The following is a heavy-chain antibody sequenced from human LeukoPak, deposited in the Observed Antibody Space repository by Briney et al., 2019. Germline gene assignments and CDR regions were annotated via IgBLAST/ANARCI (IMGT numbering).Heavy chain of an antibody. CDR1: GFTFSSYA. D-gene: IGHD6-13*01. CDR3: AKDLGIAAAGSVLHY. Sequence: GGSLRLSCAASGFTFSSYAMSWVRQAPGEGLEWVSAISGSGGSTYYADSVKGRFTISRDNSKNTLYLQMNSLRAEDTAVYYCAKDLGIAAAGSVLHYWGQGTLVTVSS. J-gene: IGHJ4*02. V-gene: IGHV3-23*01. CDR2: ISGSGGST.